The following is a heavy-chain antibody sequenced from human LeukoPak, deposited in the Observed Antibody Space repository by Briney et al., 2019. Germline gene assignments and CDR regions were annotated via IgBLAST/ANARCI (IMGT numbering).Heavy chain of an antibody. J-gene: IGHJ4*02. CDR2: ISGSDGSGTST. V-gene: IGHV3-23*01. Sequence: GGSLRLSCAASGFTFSDYAMSWVRQAPGKGLEWVSVISGSDGSGTSTYYADSVRGRFTISRDNSKNTLYLQMNSLRAEDTAVYYCAKDSVDGFPDYWGQGTLVTVSS. D-gene: IGHD5-12*01. CDR1: GFTFSDYA. CDR3: AKDSVDGFPDY.